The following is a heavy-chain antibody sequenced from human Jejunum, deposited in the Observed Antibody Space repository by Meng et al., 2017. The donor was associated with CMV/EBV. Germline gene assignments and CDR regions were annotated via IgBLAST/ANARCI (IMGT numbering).Heavy chain of an antibody. CDR1: FRAYA. D-gene: IGHD1-1*01. CDR3: ARDPGATFFYYYFSMDV. J-gene: IGHJ6*02. V-gene: IGHV3-23*01. Sequence: FRAYARTWVRQAPGKGLEWVSAISGSGDDTHYADSVKGRFTISRDNSKNTVYLQLVSLTAEDTAVYYCARDPGATFFYYYFSMDVWGQGTTVTVSS. CDR2: ISGSGDDT.